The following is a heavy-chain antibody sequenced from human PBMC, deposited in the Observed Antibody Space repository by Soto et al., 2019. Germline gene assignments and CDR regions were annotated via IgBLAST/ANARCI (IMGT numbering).Heavy chain of an antibody. J-gene: IGHJ4*01. CDR1: GFMFSAYA. V-gene: IGHV3-30*04. CDR3: ARDPSPYTSGWYGVDF. D-gene: IGHD6-19*01. CDR2: ISYDGTNK. Sequence: QVQLVESGGGVVQPGRSLRLSCAASGFMFSAYAMLCVRQATGKGLEWVAAISYDGTNKYYADSVKGRFTISRDNSKNTLFLQMNSLRAEDTAVYYCARDPSPYTSGWYGVDFWGHGTLVTVSS.